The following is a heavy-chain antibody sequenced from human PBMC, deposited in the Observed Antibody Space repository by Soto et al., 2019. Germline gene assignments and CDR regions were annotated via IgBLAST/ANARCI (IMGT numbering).Heavy chain of an antibody. D-gene: IGHD2-15*01. V-gene: IGHV2-5*02. CDR1: GFSLSTSGVG. J-gene: IGHJ2*01. Sequence: QITLKESGPTLVKPTQTLTLTCTFSGFSLSTSGVGVCWIRQPQGKALEWLALIYWDDDKRYSPSLKSRLTITKAASKSHVVLTMTIMDPVDTATYYCAHSRLPDRDWYFDLWGRGTLVTVSS. CDR3: AHSRLPDRDWYFDL. CDR2: IYWDDDK.